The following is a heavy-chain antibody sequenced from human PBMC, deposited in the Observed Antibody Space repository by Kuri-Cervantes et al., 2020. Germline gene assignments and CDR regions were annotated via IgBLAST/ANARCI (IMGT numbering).Heavy chain of an antibody. Sequence: ASVKVSCKTSGYTFTRHDINWVRQATGQGLEWMGWMNPNSGNTGYAQKFQGRVTMTRNTSISTAYMELSSLRSEDTAVYYCARGSDYYDFWSGYYTGPDDYWGQGTLVTVSS. CDR3: ARGSDYYDFWSGYYTGPDDY. CDR1: GYTFTRHD. CDR2: MNPNSGNT. V-gene: IGHV1-8*01. D-gene: IGHD3-3*01. J-gene: IGHJ4*02.